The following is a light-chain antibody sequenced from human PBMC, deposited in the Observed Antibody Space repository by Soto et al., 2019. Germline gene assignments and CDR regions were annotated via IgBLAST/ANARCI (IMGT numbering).Light chain of an antibody. V-gene: IGKV1-39*01. CDR3: QQSYSTPPYT. J-gene: IGKJ2*01. CDR2: AAY. CDR1: QYINNY. Sequence: DIQMTQSPSSLSTSVGDRVTITCRASQYINNYLNWYQQKQGKAPKLLIFAAYNLQSGVPSRFSGSGSGTEFTLTISSLKPEDFATYYCQQSYSTPPYTFGQGTKLDMK.